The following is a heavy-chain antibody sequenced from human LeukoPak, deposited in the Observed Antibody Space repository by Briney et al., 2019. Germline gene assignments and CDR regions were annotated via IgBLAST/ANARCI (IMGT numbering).Heavy chain of an antibody. CDR2: INHSGST. D-gene: IGHD2-8*01. Sequence: PSETLSLTCAVYGGSFSGYYWSWIRQPPGKGLEWIGEINHSGSTNYNPSLKSRVTISGDTSKNQFSLKLSSVTAADTAVYYCARGGPYFVLMVYAMSSWFDPWGQGTLVTVSS. CDR1: GGSFSGYY. V-gene: IGHV4-34*01. CDR3: ARGGPYFVLMVYAMSSWFDP. J-gene: IGHJ5*02.